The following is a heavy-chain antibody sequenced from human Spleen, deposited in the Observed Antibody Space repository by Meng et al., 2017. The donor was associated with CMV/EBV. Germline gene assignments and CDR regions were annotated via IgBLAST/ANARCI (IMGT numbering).Heavy chain of an antibody. V-gene: IGHV3-21*01. CDR3: ARENYDSSGYYYYFDY. Sequence: EVQLVESGGXLVMPGGSLXLSGVASAFTFSSYSMNWVRQAPGKGLEWVSSISSSSSYIYYADSVKGRFTISRDNAKNSLYLQMNSLRAEDTAVYYCARENYDSSGYYYYFDYWGQGTLVNVSS. D-gene: IGHD3-22*01. J-gene: IGHJ4*02. CDR1: AFTFSSYS. CDR2: ISSSSSYI.